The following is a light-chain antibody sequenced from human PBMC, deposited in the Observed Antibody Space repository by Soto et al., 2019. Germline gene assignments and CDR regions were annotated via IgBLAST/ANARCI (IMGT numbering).Light chain of an antibody. CDR2: DAS. J-gene: IGKJ4*01. Sequence: EIVWTQSPATLSLSPGERATLSCRASQSISSHLVWYQQKLGQAPRLLIYDASNRATGIPARFSGSGSGTDFTLTISSLEPEDFAVYYCQQRPNWPLTFGGGTRVEIK. CDR3: QQRPNWPLT. V-gene: IGKV3-11*01. CDR1: QSISSH.